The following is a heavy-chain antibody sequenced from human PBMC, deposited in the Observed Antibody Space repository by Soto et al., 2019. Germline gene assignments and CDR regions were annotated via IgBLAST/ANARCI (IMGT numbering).Heavy chain of an antibody. Sequence: QVPLVQSGAEVKKPGASVKVSCKASGYTFNTYAITWVRQAPGQGLEWMGWISGYNGNTNYAQTLQGRGTMTTDTSTSTAYLELRSLRSDDTAVYYCARTVEYDSIPYYSADFWGQGTLVTVSS. J-gene: IGHJ4*01. CDR1: GYTFNTYA. V-gene: IGHV1-18*01. CDR2: ISGYNGNT. D-gene: IGHD3-22*01. CDR3: ARTVEYDSIPYYSADF.